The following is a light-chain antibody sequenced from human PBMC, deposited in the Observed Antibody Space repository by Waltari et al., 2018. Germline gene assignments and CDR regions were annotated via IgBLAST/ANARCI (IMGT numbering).Light chain of an antibody. Sequence: QVVLTQSPSASASPGASVKTTCTLSSGHSSYAIARPQHQPEKGPRYLMKVSGAGSHQKGDGIPDRFSGSSSGTERYLTISSGQSEDEADYYCQTWDTGTHVVFGGGTKLTVL. CDR3: QTWDTGTHVV. CDR2: VSGAGSH. V-gene: IGLV4-69*01. CDR1: SGHSSYA. J-gene: IGLJ2*01.